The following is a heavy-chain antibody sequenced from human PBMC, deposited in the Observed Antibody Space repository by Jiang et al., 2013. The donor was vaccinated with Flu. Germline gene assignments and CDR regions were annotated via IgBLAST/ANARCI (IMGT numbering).Heavy chain of an antibody. V-gene: IGHV4-59*08. J-gene: IGHJ6*02. Sequence: PGLLKPSETLSLTCTVSSGSISSHYWSWIRQPPGKGLEWIGYIHNSGTTNYNPSLKSRVTISIDTSTNQFSLKLISVTAPDTAVYYCARSHCGGDCYSMFGYSYYGMDVWGQGTTVTVSS. CDR1: SGSISSHY. D-gene: IGHD2-21*02. CDR2: IHNSGTT. CDR3: ARSHCGGDCYSMFGYSYYGMDV.